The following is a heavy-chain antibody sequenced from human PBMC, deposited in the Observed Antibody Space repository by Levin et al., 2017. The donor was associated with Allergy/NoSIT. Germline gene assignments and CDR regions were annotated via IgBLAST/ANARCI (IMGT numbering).Heavy chain of an antibody. CDR3: ARQDGDSSHSYYYAMDV. Sequence: RAGGSLRLSCKGSGYSFTSYWIAWVRQMPGKGLEWMGIIYPSDSDTRYSPSFQGQVTISADKSISTAYLQWSSLKASDTAIYYCARQDGDSSHSYYYAMDVWGQGTTVTVSS. CDR1: GYSFTSYW. J-gene: IGHJ6*02. D-gene: IGHD4-17*01. CDR2: IYPSDSDT. V-gene: IGHV5-51*01.